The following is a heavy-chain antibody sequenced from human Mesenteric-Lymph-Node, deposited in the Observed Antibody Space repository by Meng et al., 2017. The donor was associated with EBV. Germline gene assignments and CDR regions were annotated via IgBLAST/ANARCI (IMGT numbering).Heavy chain of an antibody. D-gene: IGHD3-10*01. CDR3: ARGCRFDYYGSLPLFGY. CDR2: INHSGST. CDR1: GWSFNGYY. J-gene: IGHJ4*02. V-gene: IGHV4-34*01. Sequence: HGLLRRWGACLVRLSGALYLACAYYGWSFNGYYWSWSRQPPGKGLEWIGEINHSGSTNYNPSLKSRVTISVDTSKNQFSLKLNSVTAADTAVYYCARGCRFDYYGSLPLFGYWGQGTLVTVSS.